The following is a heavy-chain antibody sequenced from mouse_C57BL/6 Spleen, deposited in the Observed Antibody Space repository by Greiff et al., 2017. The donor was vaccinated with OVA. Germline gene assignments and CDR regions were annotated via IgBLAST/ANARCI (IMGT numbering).Heavy chain of an antibody. CDR2: IYPGNSDT. Sequence: VHVKQSGTVLARPGASVKMSCKTSGYTFTSYWMHWVNQRPGQGLEWIGAIYPGNSDTSYNQKFKGKATLTAGTSASTAYMELSSLTNEDSAVYYCRDITTLRGYAMDYWGQGTSVTVSS. D-gene: IGHD1-1*01. V-gene: IGHV1-5*01. CDR3: RDITTLRGYAMDY. J-gene: IGHJ4*01. CDR1: GYTFTSYW.